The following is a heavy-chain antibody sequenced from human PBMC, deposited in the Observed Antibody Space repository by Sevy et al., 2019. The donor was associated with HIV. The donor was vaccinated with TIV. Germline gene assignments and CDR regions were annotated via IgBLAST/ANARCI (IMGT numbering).Heavy chain of an antibody. V-gene: IGHV4-31*03. J-gene: IGHJ5*02. CDR2: IYTSGNT. Sequence: SETLSLTCTVSGGSISSGGYYWSWIRQHPGKGLEWLGYIYTSGNTHYNPSLKSRVTISVDTSKNQFSLKLTSVTAADTAVYYCARDRGDWGTMVRGSQPFDPWGQGTLVTVSS. D-gene: IGHD3-10*01. CDR3: ARDRGDWGTMVRGSQPFDP. CDR1: GGSISSGGYY.